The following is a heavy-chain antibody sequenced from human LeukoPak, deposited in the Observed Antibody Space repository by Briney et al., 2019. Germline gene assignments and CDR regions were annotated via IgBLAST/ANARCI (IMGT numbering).Heavy chain of an antibody. D-gene: IGHD4-17*01. Sequence: GGPLRLSCAASGFTFSSYSMNWVRQALGKGLEWVSSISSSSSYIYYADSVKGRSTISRDNAKNSLYLQMNSLRAEDTAVYYCARAKSYGDLYYFDYWGQGTLVTVSS. CDR3: ARAKSYGDLYYFDY. J-gene: IGHJ4*02. CDR1: GFTFSSYS. V-gene: IGHV3-21*01. CDR2: ISSSSSYI.